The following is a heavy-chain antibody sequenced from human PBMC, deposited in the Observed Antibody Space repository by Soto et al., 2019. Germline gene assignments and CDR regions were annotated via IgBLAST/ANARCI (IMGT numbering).Heavy chain of an antibody. J-gene: IGHJ3*02. Sequence: SVKVSCKASGGTFSSYAISWVRQAPGQGLEWMGGIIPIFGTANYAQKFQGRVTITADESTSTAYMELSSLRSEDTAVYYCAREGSGEYSGYDLGAFDIWGQGTMVTVSS. CDR1: GGTFSSYA. CDR2: IIPIFGTA. V-gene: IGHV1-69*13. D-gene: IGHD5-12*01. CDR3: AREGSGEYSGYDLGAFDI.